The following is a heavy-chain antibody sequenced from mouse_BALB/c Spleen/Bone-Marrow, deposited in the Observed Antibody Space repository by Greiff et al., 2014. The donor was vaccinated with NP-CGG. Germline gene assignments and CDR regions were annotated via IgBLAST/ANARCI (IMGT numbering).Heavy chain of an antibody. Sequence: DVQLVESGGGLVKPGGSLKLSCAASGFTFSSYAMSWVRQTPEKRLEWVASISSGGNTCYPDSMKGRFTISRDNARNILYLQMSSLRSEDTAMYYCARGGELRPWFAYWGQGTLVTVSA. D-gene: IGHD2-4*01. V-gene: IGHV5-6-5*01. CDR3: ARGGELRPWFAY. CDR2: ISSGGNT. CDR1: GFTFSSYA. J-gene: IGHJ3*01.